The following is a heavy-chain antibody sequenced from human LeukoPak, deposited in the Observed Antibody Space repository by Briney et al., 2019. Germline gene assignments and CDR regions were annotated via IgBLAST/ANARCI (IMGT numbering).Heavy chain of an antibody. V-gene: IGHV3-74*01. CDR2: INSDGSST. Sequence: GGSLRLSCAASGFTFSSYWMHWVRQAPGKGLVWASRINSDGSSTSYADSVKGRFTISRDNAKNTLYLQMNSLRAEDTAAYYCARDPGGVADTAFDYWGQGTLVTVSS. CDR1: GFTFSSYW. D-gene: IGHD5-18*01. J-gene: IGHJ4*02. CDR3: ARDPGGVADTAFDY.